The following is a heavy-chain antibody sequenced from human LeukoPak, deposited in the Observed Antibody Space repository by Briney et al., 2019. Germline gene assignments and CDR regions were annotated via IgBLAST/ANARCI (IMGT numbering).Heavy chain of an antibody. CDR3: ARDAKYYFGSRTYFFFEY. CDR2: IYYSGST. V-gene: IGHV4-59*12. J-gene: IGHJ4*02. Sequence: SETLSLTCTVSGGSISSYYWSWIRQPPGKGLEWIGYIYYSGSTNYNPSLKSRVTISVDTSKNQFSLKLSSVTAADTAIYYCARDAKYYFGSRTYFFFEYWGQGTLLTVSS. D-gene: IGHD3-10*01. CDR1: GGSISSYY.